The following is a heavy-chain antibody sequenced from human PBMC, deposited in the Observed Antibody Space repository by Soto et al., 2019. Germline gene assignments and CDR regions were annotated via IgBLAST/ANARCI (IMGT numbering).Heavy chain of an antibody. CDR3: AKALDYGSNTVDR. V-gene: IGHV3-30-3*01. CDR1: GFTFSSYA. J-gene: IGHJ5*02. D-gene: IGHD4-17*01. Sequence: PGGSLRLSCAASGFTFSSYAMHWVRQAPGKGLEWVAVISSDGSNKYYADSVKGRFTISRDNSKNTLYLQMNSLRAEDTAVYFCAKALDYGSNTVDRWGQGTLVTVS. CDR2: ISSDGSNK.